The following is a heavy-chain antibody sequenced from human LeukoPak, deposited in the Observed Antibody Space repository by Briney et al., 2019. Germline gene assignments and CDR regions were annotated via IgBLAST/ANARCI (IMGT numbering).Heavy chain of an antibody. V-gene: IGHV3-53*01. J-gene: IGHJ4*02. CDR3: ARASASGSYYLDY. CDR1: GFTFSNCA. CDR2: IYSDGNT. D-gene: IGHD3-10*01. Sequence: GGSLRLSCAASGFTFSNCAMSWVRQAPGEGLEWVSLIYSDGNTYDADSVKGRFTISRDNSKNTLYLQMNSLRADDTAVYYCARASASGSYYLDYWGQGTLVTVSS.